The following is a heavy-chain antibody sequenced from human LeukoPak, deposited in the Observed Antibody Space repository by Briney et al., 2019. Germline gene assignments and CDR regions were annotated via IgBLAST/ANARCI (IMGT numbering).Heavy chain of an antibody. Sequence: SGTLSLTCTVSGGSISSYYWSWIRQPPGKGLEWIGYIYYSGSTNYNPSLKSRVTISVDTSKNQFSLKLSSVTAADTAVYYCARLACSGGSSYPPFDYWGQGTLVTVSS. D-gene: IGHD2-15*01. CDR3: ARLACSGGSSYPPFDY. CDR2: IYYSGST. V-gene: IGHV4-59*01. CDR1: GGSISSYY. J-gene: IGHJ4*02.